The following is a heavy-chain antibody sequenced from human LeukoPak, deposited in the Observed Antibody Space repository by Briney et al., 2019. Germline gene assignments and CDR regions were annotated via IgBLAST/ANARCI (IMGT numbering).Heavy chain of an antibody. V-gene: IGHV3-30*18. CDR1: GFTFSTYA. Sequence: PGGSLRLSCAASGFTFSTYAMHWVRQAPGKGLEWVAVISNDATKKYYADSVKGRSTISRDNSESSQYLQMNSLRAEDTAVYYCAKDMNTVTTTFDYWGQGTLVTVSS. CDR3: AKDMNTVTTTFDY. D-gene: IGHD4-17*01. J-gene: IGHJ4*02. CDR2: ISNDATKK.